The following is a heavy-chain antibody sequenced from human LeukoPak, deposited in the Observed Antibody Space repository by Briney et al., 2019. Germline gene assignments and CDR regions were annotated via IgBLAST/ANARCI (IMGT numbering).Heavy chain of an antibody. D-gene: IGHD3-10*01. V-gene: IGHV4-34*01. CDR3: ARGFGSGELN. CDR2: INHSGST. CDR1: GGSFSGYY. Sequence: PSETLSLTCAVYGGSFSGYYWSWIRQPPGKGLEWIGEINHSGSTNYNPSLKSRVTISVDKSKNQFSLKLSSVTAADTAVYYCARGFGSGELNWGQGTLVTVSS. J-gene: IGHJ4*02.